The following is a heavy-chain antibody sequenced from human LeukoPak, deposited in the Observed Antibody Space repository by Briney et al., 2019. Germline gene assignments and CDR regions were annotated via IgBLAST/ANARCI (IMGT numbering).Heavy chain of an antibody. CDR1: GYTLTELS. J-gene: IGHJ6*02. Sequence: GASVRVSCKVSGYTLTELSMHWVRQAPGKGLEWMGGFDPEDGETIYAQKFQGRVTMTEDTSTDTAYMELSSLRSEDTAVYYCATDLLGTVFSLDVWGQGTTVTVSS. CDR3: ATDLLGTVFSLDV. CDR2: FDPEDGET. D-gene: IGHD3-3*01. V-gene: IGHV1-24*01.